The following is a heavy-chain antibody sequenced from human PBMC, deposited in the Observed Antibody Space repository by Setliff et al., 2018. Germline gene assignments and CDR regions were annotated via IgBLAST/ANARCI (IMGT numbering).Heavy chain of an antibody. CDR2: FWANGNNK. D-gene: IGHD5-12*01. V-gene: IGHV3-33*01. J-gene: IGHJ5*02. CDR1: GFTSSYYG. Sequence: GGSLRLSCAASGFTSSYYGIHWVRQAPGKGLEWVAVFWANGNNKYYADSVKGRFTISRDNSQNTVCLQMDSLRAEDTAVYYCARDDDTTSRYSRFEHWGQGTPVTVSS. CDR3: ARDDDTTSRYSRFEH.